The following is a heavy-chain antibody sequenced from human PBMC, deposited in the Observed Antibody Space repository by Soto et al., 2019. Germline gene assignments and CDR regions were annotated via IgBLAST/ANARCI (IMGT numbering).Heavy chain of an antibody. D-gene: IGHD5-12*01. Sequence: ASVKVSCKASGYTFTSYYMHWVRQAPGQGLEWMGIINPSGGSTSYAQKFQGRVTMTRDTSTSTVYMELSSLRSEDTAVYYCAREGIIVATISTPTTVSGGYYFDYWGQGTLVTVSS. J-gene: IGHJ4*02. CDR2: INPSGGST. CDR3: AREGIIVATISTPTTVSGGYYFDY. V-gene: IGHV1-46*03. CDR1: GYTFTSYY.